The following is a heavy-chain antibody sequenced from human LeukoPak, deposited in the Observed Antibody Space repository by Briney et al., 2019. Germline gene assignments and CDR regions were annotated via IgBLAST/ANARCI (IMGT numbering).Heavy chain of an antibody. CDR2: IIPIFATT. Sequence: SVKVSCKASGGTFSSYAISWVRQAPGQGLEWMGGIIPIFATTNYAQKFQGRVTISADESTCTAYMELSSLRSEDTAIYYCARAPTRSYDFVWWGQGTLVTVSS. CDR3: ARAPTRSYDFVW. CDR1: GGTFSSYA. D-gene: IGHD3-3*01. V-gene: IGHV1-69*13. J-gene: IGHJ4*02.